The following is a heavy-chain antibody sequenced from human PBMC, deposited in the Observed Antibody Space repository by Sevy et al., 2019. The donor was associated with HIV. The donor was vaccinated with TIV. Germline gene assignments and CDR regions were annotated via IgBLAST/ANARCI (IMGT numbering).Heavy chain of an antibody. CDR3: ATTREYYQGKSGYFDY. D-gene: IGHD2-15*01. V-gene: IGHV1-24*01. CDR2: FDPEDGER. CDR1: GYTLTQLS. J-gene: IGHJ4*02. Sequence: ASVKLSCKVSGYTLTQLSMHWVRQAPGKGLEWMGSFDPEDGERIYAQKFQGRITMTEDTSTDTAYMDLSSLKSDDTAVYYCATTREYYQGKSGYFDYWGQGALVTVSS.